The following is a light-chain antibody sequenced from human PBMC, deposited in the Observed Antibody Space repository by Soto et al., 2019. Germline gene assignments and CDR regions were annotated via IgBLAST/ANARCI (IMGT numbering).Light chain of an antibody. CDR1: NIGSKN. CDR3: QVWDSRTGVV. CDR2: RDS. V-gene: IGLV3-9*01. J-gene: IGLJ2*01. Sequence: SYELTQPLSVSVALGQTARITCGGNNIGSKNVHWYQQKPGQAPVLVIYRDSNRPSGIPERFSGSNSGNTATLTISRAQAGDEADYYCQVWDSRTGVVFGGGTKLTVL.